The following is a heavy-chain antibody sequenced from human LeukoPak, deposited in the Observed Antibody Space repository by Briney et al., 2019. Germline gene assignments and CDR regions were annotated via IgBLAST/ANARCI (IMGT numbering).Heavy chain of an antibody. CDR2: IYYSGST. CDR1: SGSIRSYY. D-gene: IGHD6-19*01. CDR3: ARHQYSSAWPFDY. V-gene: IGHV4-59*08. Sequence: SETLSLTCTVSSGSIRSYYWSWIRQPPVKGLEWIGYIYYSGSTNYNPSLKSRVTISVDTSKNQFSLRLSSVTAADTAVYYCARHQYSSAWPFDYWGQGTLVTVSS. J-gene: IGHJ4*02.